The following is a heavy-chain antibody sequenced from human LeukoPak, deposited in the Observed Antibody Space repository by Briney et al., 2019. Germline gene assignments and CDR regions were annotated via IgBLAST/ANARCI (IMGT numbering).Heavy chain of an antibody. CDR2: IIPILNIP. Sequence: PVKVSCKASGGTFSNYSISWVRQAPGQGLEWMGRIIPILNIPNNAQKFQGSVTITADKSTSTAYMELSSLRSEDTAVYYCARDQPRARYFDYWGQGTLVTVSS. J-gene: IGHJ4*02. CDR1: GGTFSNYS. V-gene: IGHV1-69*04. D-gene: IGHD1-14*01. CDR3: ARDQPRARYFDY.